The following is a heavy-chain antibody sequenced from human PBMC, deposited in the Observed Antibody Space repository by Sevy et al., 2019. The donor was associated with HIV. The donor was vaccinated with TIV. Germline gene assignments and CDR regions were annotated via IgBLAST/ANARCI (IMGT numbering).Heavy chain of an antibody. CDR3: ARLGDGYTHNVDY. J-gene: IGHJ4*02. CDR1: GGSISSSSYY. V-gene: IGHV4-39*01. D-gene: IGHD5-12*01. CDR2: IYDSGST. Sequence: SETLSLTCTVSGGSISSSSYYWGWIRQPPGKGLEWIGSIYDSGSTYYNPSLKSRVTISVDTPKNQFSLKLSSVTAADTAVYYCARLGDGYTHNVDYWGQGTLVTVSS.